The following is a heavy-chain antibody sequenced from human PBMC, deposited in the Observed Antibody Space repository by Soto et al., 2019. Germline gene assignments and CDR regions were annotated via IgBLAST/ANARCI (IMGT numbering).Heavy chain of an antibody. CDR3: ARVPRYTSDIVEVPAVMYEAWLDP. J-gene: IGHJ5*02. V-gene: IGHV1-3*01. CDR2: IHAGDGKT. D-gene: IGHD2-2*01. Sequence: QVHLVQSGAEVKKPGASVKVSCKSSGYIFMNYAIHWVRQATGQGCEWMGWIHAGDGKTKYAQSLQGRVTITRDTSASTVYMELSGLTSEDTSVYYFARVPRYTSDIVEVPAVMYEAWLDPWGQGTLVTVSS. CDR1: GYIFMNYA.